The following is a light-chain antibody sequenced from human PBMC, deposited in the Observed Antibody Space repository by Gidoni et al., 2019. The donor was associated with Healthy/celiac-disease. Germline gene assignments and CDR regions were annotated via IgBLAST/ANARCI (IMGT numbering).Light chain of an antibody. CDR3: QQYNSYSV. CDR1: QSISSW. V-gene: IGKV1-5*01. CDR2: AAS. J-gene: IGKJ3*01. Sequence: DIQMTQSPSTLSASVGDRVTITCRASQSISSWLAWYQQKPGKAPKLLIYAASSVDSGVPSRFSGSGSGTEFTLTISSLQPDDFAPYYCQQYNSYSVFGPGTKVDIK.